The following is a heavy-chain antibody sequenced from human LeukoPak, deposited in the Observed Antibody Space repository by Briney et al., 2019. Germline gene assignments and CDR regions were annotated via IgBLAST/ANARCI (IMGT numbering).Heavy chain of an antibody. Sequence: GGSLRLSCAASGFTFSSYAMHWVRQAPGKGLEWVAVISYDGSNKYYADSVKGRFTISRDNSKNTLYLQMNSLRAEDTAMYYCARDLGGSPDPWGQGTLVTVSS. CDR3: ARDLGGSPDP. CDR2: ISYDGSNK. V-gene: IGHV3-30*04. CDR1: GFTFSSYA. D-gene: IGHD2-15*01. J-gene: IGHJ5*02.